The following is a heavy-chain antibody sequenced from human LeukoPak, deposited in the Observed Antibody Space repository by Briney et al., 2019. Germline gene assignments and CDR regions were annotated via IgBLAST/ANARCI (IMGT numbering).Heavy chain of an antibody. CDR2: INPSGGST. CDR1: GYTFTSYY. CDR3: ARSKYGDYDRVYYMDV. D-gene: IGHD4-17*01. Sequence: ASVKVSCKASGYTFTSYYMHWVRRAPGQGLEWMGIINPSGGSTSYAQKLQGRVTMTRDTSTSTVYMELSSLRSEDTAVYYCARSKYGDYDRVYYMDVWGKGTTVTVSS. J-gene: IGHJ6*03. V-gene: IGHV1-46*01.